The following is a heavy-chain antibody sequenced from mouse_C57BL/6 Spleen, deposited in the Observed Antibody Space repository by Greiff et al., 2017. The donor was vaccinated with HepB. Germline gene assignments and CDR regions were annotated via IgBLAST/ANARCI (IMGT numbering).Heavy chain of an antibody. V-gene: IGHV8-12*01. CDR2: IYWDDDK. Sequence: QVTLKESGPGILQSSQTLSLTCSFSGFSLSTSGMGVSWIRQPSGKGLEWLAHIYWDDDKRYNPSLKSRLTISKDTSRNQVFLKITSVDTADTATYYCARRRYYGSNYFDYWGQGTTLTVSS. J-gene: IGHJ2*01. D-gene: IGHD1-1*01. CDR3: ARRRYYGSNYFDY. CDR1: GFSLSTSGMG.